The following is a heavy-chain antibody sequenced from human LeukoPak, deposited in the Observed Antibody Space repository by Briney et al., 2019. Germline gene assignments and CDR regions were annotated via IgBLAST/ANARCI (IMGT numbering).Heavy chain of an antibody. CDR1: GFIFNNYA. CDR2: ISWNSGSI. V-gene: IGHV3-9*01. CDR3: AKDNRRHYTSGPNPDSLH. D-gene: IGHD6-19*01. Sequence: PGGSLRLSCAGSGFIFNNYAMHWVRRPPGKGLEWVSGISWNSGSIDYADSVKGRFTISRDNAKNSLYLQMNSLRAEDTAFYYCAKDNRRHYTSGPNPDSLHWGQGALVTVSS. J-gene: IGHJ4*02.